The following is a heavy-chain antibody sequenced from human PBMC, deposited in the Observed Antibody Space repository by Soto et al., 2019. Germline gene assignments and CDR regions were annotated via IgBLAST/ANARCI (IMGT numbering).Heavy chain of an antibody. V-gene: IGHV3-23*01. CDR3: AKGHDYGEHPEVCWFDP. D-gene: IGHD4-17*01. CDR1: GFTFSSYA. J-gene: IGHJ5*02. CDR2: ISGSGGST. Sequence: EVQLLESGGGLVQPGGSLRLSCAASGFTFSSYAMSWVRQAPGQGLEWVSAISGSGGSTYYADSVKGRFTISRDNSKNTLDLKMNSLRAEDTAVYYCAKGHDYGEHPEVCWFDPWGQGTLVTVSS.